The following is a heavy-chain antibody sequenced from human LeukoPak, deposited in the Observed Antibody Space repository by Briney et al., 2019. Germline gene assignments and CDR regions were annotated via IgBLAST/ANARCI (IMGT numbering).Heavy chain of an antibody. Sequence: SETLSLTCAVSGGSISSGGYSWIWVRQSPEKGLEWIGEIYHDGSTNYNPSLKSRVTISMDKSKNQLSLKLNFVTAADTAVYYCARDRGGYTYSHDYWGQGTLVTVSS. CDR1: GGSISSGGYS. CDR3: ARDRGGYTYSHDY. CDR2: IYHDGST. D-gene: IGHD5-18*01. J-gene: IGHJ4*02. V-gene: IGHV4-4*02.